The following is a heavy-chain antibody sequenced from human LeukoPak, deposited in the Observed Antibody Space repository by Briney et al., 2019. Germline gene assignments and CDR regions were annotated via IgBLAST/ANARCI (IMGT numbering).Heavy chain of an antibody. Sequence: PSQTLSLTCTVSGASISSSGFYWSWIRQPPGKGLEWIGYIYYSGSTYYNPSLKSRVTISGERSKNQFSLELSSVTAADTAVYYCARAPTSWYFDYWGQGTPVTVSS. J-gene: IGHJ4*02. V-gene: IGHV4-30-2*01. CDR1: GASISSSGFY. D-gene: IGHD6-13*01. CDR3: ARAPTSWYFDY. CDR2: IYYSGST.